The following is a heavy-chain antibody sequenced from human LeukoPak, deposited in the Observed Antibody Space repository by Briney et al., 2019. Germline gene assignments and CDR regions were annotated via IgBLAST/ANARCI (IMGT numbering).Heavy chain of an antibody. Sequence: GRTLRLSCAPSGITFSIHPMHWVRQAPGKRLGRVAVSYDGVNEYYADSMKGRFTISRGNSKNTVHLQMDSLRVEDTAVYYCARESKGAMDLRELGAFDIWGQGTMVTVST. V-gene: IGHV3-30*04. D-gene: IGHD1-7*01. J-gene: IGHJ3*02. CDR2: SYDGVNE. CDR1: GITFSIHP. CDR3: ARESKGAMDLRELGAFDI.